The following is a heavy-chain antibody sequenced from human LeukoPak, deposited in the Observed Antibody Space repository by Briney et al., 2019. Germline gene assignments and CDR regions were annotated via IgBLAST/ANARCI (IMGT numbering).Heavy chain of an antibody. CDR3: AARYCTRSSCHANFDY. J-gene: IGHJ4*02. V-gene: IGHV4-59*01. CDR1: GGSISNFY. Sequence: SETLSLTCSVSGGSISNFYCSWIRQPPGKGLERIGYIYNTGNTNYNPSLKSRVTLSADTSKNQFSLKLSSVTAADTAVYYCAARYCTRSSCHANFDYWGQGILVTVSS. CDR2: IYNTGNT. D-gene: IGHD2-2*01.